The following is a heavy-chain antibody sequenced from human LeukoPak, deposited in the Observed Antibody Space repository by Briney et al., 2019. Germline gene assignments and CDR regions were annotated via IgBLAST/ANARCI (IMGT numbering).Heavy chain of an antibody. D-gene: IGHD6-13*01. Sequence: GGSLRLSCAASGFTFDDYGMSWVRQAPGKGLEWVSGINWNGGSTGYADSVKGRFTISRDNAKNSLYLQMNSLRAEDTALYYCARGVSDSSSWYSEIYYYYMDVWGKGTTVTVSS. CDR2: INWNGGST. J-gene: IGHJ6*03. V-gene: IGHV3-20*04. CDR1: GFTFDDYG. CDR3: ARGVSDSSSWYSEIYYYYMDV.